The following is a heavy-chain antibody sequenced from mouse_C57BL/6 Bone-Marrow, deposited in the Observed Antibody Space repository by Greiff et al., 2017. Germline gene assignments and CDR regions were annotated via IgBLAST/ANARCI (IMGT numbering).Heavy chain of an antibody. Sequence: QVQLQQPGAELVKPGASVKLSCKASGYTFPSYWMPWVKQRPGQGLEWIGMIHPNSGSTNYNEKFKSKATLTVDTSSSTAYMQLGSLTSEESAVYYCARGGELGWFGDWGQGTRVTVSA. CDR2: IHPNSGST. CDR1: GYTFPSYW. D-gene: IGHD2-13*01. CDR3: ARGGELGWFGD. V-gene: IGHV1-64*01. J-gene: IGHJ3*01.